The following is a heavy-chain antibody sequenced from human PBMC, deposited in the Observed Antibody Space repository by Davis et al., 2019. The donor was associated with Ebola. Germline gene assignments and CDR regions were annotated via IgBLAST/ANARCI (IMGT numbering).Heavy chain of an antibody. CDR3: ASSYSSLGYFDY. V-gene: IGHV4-38-2*02. Sequence: MPSETLSLTCTVSGYSIGSGYYWGWIRQPPGKGLEWIGSIYHSGSTYYNPSLKSRVTISVDTSKNQFSLKLSSVTAADTAVYYCASSYSSLGYFDYWGQGTLVTVSS. CDR1: GYSIGSGYY. J-gene: IGHJ4*02. CDR2: IYHSGST. D-gene: IGHD6-13*01.